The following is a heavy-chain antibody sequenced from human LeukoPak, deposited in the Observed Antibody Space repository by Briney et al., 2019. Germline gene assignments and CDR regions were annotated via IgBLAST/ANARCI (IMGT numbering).Heavy chain of an antibody. CDR2: IYSGGST. Sequence: TGGSLRLSCAASGFTVSSNYMSWVRQAPGKGLEWVSVIYSGGSTYYADSVKGRFTISRDNSKNTLYLQMNSLRAEDTAVYYCARDSYQNGLYGSWGQGTLVTVSS. V-gene: IGHV3-66*01. J-gene: IGHJ5*02. CDR1: GFTVSSNY. CDR3: ARDSYQNGLYGS. D-gene: IGHD2-2*02.